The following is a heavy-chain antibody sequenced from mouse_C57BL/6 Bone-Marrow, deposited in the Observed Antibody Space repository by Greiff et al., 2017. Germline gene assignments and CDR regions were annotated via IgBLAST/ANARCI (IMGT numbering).Heavy chain of an antibody. V-gene: IGHV7-3*01. D-gene: IGHD2-5*01. CDR2: IRNKANGYTT. CDR3: ASPIYSNYYAIDY. J-gene: IGHJ4*01. CDR1: GFTFTDYY. Sequence: DVKLVESGGGLVQPGGSLSLSCAASGFTFTDYYMSWVRQPPGKALEWVGFIRNKANGYTTEYSASVKGRFTISRDNSQSILYLQMNALRAEDSATYYCASPIYSNYYAIDYWGQGTSVTVSS.